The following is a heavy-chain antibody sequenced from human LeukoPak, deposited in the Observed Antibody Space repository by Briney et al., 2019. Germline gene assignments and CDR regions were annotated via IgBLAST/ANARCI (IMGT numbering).Heavy chain of an antibody. J-gene: IGHJ5*02. D-gene: IGHD2-2*01. CDR3: ARDGLVVPGKLSS. CDR1: GFTFSSYS. Sequence: TGGSLKLSCAASGFTFSSYSMNWVRQAPGKGLEWVSSISSSSSYIYYADSVKGRFTISRDNAKNSLYLQMNSLRAEDTAVYYCARDGLVVPGKLSSWGQGTLVTVSS. V-gene: IGHV3-21*01. CDR2: ISSSSSYI.